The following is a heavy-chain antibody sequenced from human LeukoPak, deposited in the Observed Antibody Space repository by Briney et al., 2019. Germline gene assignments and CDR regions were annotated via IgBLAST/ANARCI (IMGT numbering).Heavy chain of an antibody. J-gene: IGHJ3*01. V-gene: IGHV1-2*02. CDR1: GYTFTAYY. D-gene: IGHD2-2*01. CDR2: INTNSGAT. Sequence: ASVKVSCKASGYTFTAYYVDWVRQAPGQGLEWMGWINTNSGATNYAQNFQGRVTMTRDTSINTAYMELSSLRSDDTALYYCTKPQPGAYEVWGQGTMVTVSS. CDR3: TKPQPGAYEV.